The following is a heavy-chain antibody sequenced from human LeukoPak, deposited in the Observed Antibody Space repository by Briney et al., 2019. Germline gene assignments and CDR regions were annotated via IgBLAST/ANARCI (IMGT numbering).Heavy chain of an antibody. D-gene: IGHD3-10*01. J-gene: IGHJ5*02. CDR2: IYSGGST. V-gene: IGHV3-66*01. CDR1: EFTVSSSY. Sequence: GGSLRLSCVASEFTVSSSYMNWVRQAPGKGLEWVSVIYSGGSTYYADSVKGRFTMSRDIAKNTVYLQMNSLKIEDTAVYFCYGSGRVPWGQGTLVTVSS. CDR3: YGSGRVP.